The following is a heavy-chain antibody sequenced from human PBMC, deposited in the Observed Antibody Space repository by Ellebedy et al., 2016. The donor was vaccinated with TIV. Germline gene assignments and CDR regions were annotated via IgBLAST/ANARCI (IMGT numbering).Heavy chain of an antibody. CDR2: IGPTGGDT. CDR1: GFTFNNYA. J-gene: IGHJ6*02. V-gene: IGHV3-23*01. Sequence: GGSLRLSXAASGFTFNNYAMRWVRQAPGKGLEWVSSIGPTGGDTYYADSVRGRFTISRDGSKNTLCLQMESLRPEDTAIYYCARKSPYDMDVWGQGTTVTVSS. CDR3: ARKSPYDMDV.